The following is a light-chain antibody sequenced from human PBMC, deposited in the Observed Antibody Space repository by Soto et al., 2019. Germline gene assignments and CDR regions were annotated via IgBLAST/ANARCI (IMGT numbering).Light chain of an antibody. V-gene: IGLV2-8*01. CDR2: EVS. CDR1: SSDVGGYNY. J-gene: IGLJ2*01. Sequence: QSALTQPPSASGSPGQSVTISCTGTSSDVGGYNYVSWYQQHPGKVPKLLIYEVSERPSGVPDRFSGSKSGNTASLTVSGLQAEDEADYYCSSYAGTKNFGVFGGGTKLTV. CDR3: SSYAGTKNFGV.